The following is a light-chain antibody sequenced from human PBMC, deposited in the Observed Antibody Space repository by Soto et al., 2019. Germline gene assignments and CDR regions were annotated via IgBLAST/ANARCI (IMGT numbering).Light chain of an antibody. CDR1: QGTSSY. CDR3: QQLNAYPLT. J-gene: IGKJ5*01. Sequence: DIQLTQSPSFLSESVGDRVTITCRASQGTSSYLAWFQQKPGRAPKLLIYGASTLQSGVPARFSGSGSGTDFTLTISNLQTEDFATYYCQQLNAYPLTFGQGTRLEIK. CDR2: GAS. V-gene: IGKV1-9*01.